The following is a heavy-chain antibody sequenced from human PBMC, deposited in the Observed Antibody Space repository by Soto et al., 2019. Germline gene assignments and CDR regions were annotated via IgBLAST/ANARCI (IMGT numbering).Heavy chain of an antibody. CDR3: ARTHDYGGNPRKFPFDI. CDR2: INHSGST. J-gene: IGHJ3*02. Sequence: QVQLQQWGAGLLKPSETLSLTCAVYGGSFSGYYWSWIRQPPGKGLEWIGEINHSGSTNYNPSLKSRLTISVDTSQNQFSLKLSSVTAADTAVYYCARTHDYGGNPRKFPFDIWGQGTMVTVSS. CDR1: GGSFSGYY. D-gene: IGHD4-17*01. V-gene: IGHV4-34*01.